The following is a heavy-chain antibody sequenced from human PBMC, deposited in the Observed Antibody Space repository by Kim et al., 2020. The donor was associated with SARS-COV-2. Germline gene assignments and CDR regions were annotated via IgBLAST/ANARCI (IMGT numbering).Heavy chain of an antibody. CDR3: ATSTIFGVVILVTPGPAGFDY. J-gene: IGHJ4*02. V-gene: IGHV3-23*01. CDR2: ISGSGGST. D-gene: IGHD3-3*01. CDR1: GFTFSSYA. Sequence: GGSLRLSCAASGFTFSSYAMSWVRQAPGKGLEWVSAISGSGGSTYYADSVKGRFTISRDNSKNTLYLQMNSLRAEDTAVYYCATSTIFGVVILVTPGPAGFDYWGQGTLVTVSS.